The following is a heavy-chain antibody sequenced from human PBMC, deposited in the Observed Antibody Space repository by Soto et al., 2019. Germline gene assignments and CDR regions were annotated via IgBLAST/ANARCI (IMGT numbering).Heavy chain of an antibody. CDR3: ARDQYSYGRRWYYYYGMDV. CDR1: GFTFSSYA. V-gene: IGHV3-30-3*01. Sequence: PGGSLRLSCAASGFTFSSYAMHWVRQAPGKGLEWVAVISYDGSNKYYADSVRGRFTISRDNAKNSLYLQMNSLRDEDTAVYYCARDQYSYGRRWYYYYGMDVWGQGTTVTVSS. J-gene: IGHJ6*02. CDR2: ISYDGSNK. D-gene: IGHD5-18*01.